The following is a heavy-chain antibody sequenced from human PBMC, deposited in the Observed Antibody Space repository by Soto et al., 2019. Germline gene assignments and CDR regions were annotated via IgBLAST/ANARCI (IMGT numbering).Heavy chain of an antibody. CDR2: MYYHGRA. CDR3: ARGTMTPTLWWYFHL. CDR1: GDSINSGGYS. Sequence: QLQLQESGSGLVKPAQTLSLSCAVSGDSINSGGYSWSWLRQPPGKGLEWVGYMYYHGRAYYNPSLRGRVTISGDMSKNQVSLNLTSMTAADTAVYYCARGTMTPTLWWYFHLWGRGILVTVSS. J-gene: IGHJ2*01. D-gene: IGHD4-17*01. V-gene: IGHV4-30-2*01.